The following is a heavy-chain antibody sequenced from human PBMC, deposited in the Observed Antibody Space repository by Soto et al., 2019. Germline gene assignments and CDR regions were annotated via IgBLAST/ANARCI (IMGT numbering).Heavy chain of an antibody. D-gene: IGHD6-19*01. CDR1: SGSINSYY. CDR3: ARLQDTSGWNFFDF. V-gene: IGHV4-59*08. Sequence: SETLSLTCTVSSGSINSYYWSWIRQPPGEGLEWIGYIYSSGSTNYNPSLKSRVTISVDTSKNQFSLKLSSMTAADAAVYYCARLQDTSGWNFFDFWGQGALVTVSS. J-gene: IGHJ4*02. CDR2: IYSSGST.